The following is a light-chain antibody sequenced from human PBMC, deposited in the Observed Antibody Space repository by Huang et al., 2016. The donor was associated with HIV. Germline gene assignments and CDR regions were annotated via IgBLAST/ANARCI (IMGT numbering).Light chain of an antibody. CDR2: DTS. CDR1: QNVRNN. CDR3: QQYDKWPPGLT. Sequence: EIKMTQSPATLSVSPGGRVTLSCRASQNVRNNLAWYQQKTGQAPRLLIYDTSTRASGITAIFSGSGSGTEFTLTISGLQSEDFAIYYCQQYDKWPPGLTFGGGTKVEI. V-gene: IGKV3D-15*01. J-gene: IGKJ4*01.